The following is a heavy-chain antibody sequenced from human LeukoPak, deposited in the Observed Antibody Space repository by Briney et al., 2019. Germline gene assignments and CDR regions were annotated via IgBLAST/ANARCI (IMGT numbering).Heavy chain of an antibody. CDR1: GGSISSSSYY. CDR2: IYYSGST. J-gene: IGHJ4*02. Sequence: PSETLSLTCTVSGGSISSSSYYWGWIRQPPGKGLEWIGSIYYSGSTNYNPSLKSRVTMSVDTSKNQFSLRLSSVTAADTAVYYCARLFYDILTFDYWGQGTLVTVSS. D-gene: IGHD3-9*01. V-gene: IGHV4-39*07. CDR3: ARLFYDILTFDY.